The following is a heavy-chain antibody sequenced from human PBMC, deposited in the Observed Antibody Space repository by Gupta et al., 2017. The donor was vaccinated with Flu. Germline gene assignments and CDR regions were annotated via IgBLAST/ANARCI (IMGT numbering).Heavy chain of an antibody. Sequence: EVQLVESGGGLVQPGGSLRLSCAASGFTFSSYEMNWVRQAPGRGLEWISYISSGGRSIHYADSVKGRFTISRDNAKNSLYLQMNSLRAEDTAVYYCARTYYESSDYYFFDYWGQGTLVTVSS. CDR3: ARTYYESSDYYFFDY. CDR2: ISSGGRSI. D-gene: IGHD3-22*01. CDR1: GFTFSSYE. J-gene: IGHJ4*02. V-gene: IGHV3-48*03.